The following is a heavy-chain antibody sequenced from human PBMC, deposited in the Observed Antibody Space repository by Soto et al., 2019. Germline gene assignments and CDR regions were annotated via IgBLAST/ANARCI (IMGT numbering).Heavy chain of an antibody. CDR1: GGSISSYY. V-gene: IGHV4-59*08. CDR3: ARHRYDSLDY. Sequence: PSETLSLTCTFSGGSISSYYWSWIRQPPGKGLEWIGYIYYSGSTNYNPSLKSRVTISVDTSKNQFSLKLSSVTAADTAVYYCARHRYDSLDYWGQGTLVTVSS. CDR2: IYYSGST. D-gene: IGHD3-3*01. J-gene: IGHJ4*02.